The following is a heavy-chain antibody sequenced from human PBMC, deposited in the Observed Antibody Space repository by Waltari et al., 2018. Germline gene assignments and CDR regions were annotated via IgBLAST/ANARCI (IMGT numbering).Heavy chain of an antibody. CDR3: ARRDCISSSCYDGWFDL. Sequence: EVQLVQSGAEVRKPGESLRISCEGSGYRFPSYWIDWVRQMPGKGLEWMGIVNPGDSETRYSSSFRGQVTISADKSIFTAYLQWSSLKASDTAIYYCARRDCISSSCYDGWFDLWGQGTLVTVSS. CDR2: VNPGDSET. CDR1: GYRFPSYW. D-gene: IGHD2-2*01. V-gene: IGHV5-51*01. J-gene: IGHJ5*02.